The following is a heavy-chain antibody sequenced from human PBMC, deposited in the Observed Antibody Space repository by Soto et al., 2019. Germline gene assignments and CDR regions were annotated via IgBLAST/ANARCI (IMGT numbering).Heavy chain of an antibody. J-gene: IGHJ4*02. CDR1: GGSISSYY. CDR3: ARTVWLQYDY. V-gene: IGHV4-59*01. CDR2: IYYSGST. Sequence: SETLSLTGTVSGGSISSYYWTWIRQPPGKGLEWIGYIYYSGSTNYNPSLKSRVTISVDTSKNQFSLKLSSVTAADTAVYYCARTVWLQYDYWGQGTLVTVSS. D-gene: IGHD4-4*01.